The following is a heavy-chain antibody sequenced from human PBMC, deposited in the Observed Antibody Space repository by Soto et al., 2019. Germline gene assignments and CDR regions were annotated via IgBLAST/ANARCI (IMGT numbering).Heavy chain of an antibody. CDR3: AKDLDCSSTSCYRDWFDP. Sequence: GGSLRLSCAASGFTFSSYGMHWVRQAPGKGLEWVAVISYDGSNKYYADSVKGRFTISRDNFKNTLYLQMNSLRAEDTAVYYCAKDLDCSSTSCYRDWFDPWGQGTLVTVSS. V-gene: IGHV3-30*18. CDR2: ISYDGSNK. D-gene: IGHD2-2*01. CDR1: GFTFSSYG. J-gene: IGHJ5*02.